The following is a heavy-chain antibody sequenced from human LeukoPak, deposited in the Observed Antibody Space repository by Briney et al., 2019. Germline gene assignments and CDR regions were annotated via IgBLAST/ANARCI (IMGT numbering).Heavy chain of an antibody. V-gene: IGHV4-4*02. D-gene: IGHD3-10*01. Sequence: SETLSLTCAVSGGSISSDNWWSWVRQPPGKGLEWIGEIYHSGTTHYNPSLKSRVTISVDKSKNQFSLKLSSVTAADTAVYYCASTGSYGSGSYPYWGQGTLVTVSS. CDR2: IYHSGTT. J-gene: IGHJ4*02. CDR1: GGSISSDNW. CDR3: ASTGSYGSGSYPY.